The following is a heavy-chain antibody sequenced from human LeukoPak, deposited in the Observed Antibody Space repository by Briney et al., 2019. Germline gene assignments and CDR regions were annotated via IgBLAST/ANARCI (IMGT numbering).Heavy chain of an antibody. J-gene: IGHJ5*02. V-gene: IGHV1-46*01. CDR2: INPSGGST. CDR3: AREYDILTGYYSSWGFDP. Sequence: ASVKVSCKASGYTFTSYYMHWVRQAPGQGLEWMGIINPSGGSTSYAQKFQGRVTMTTDTSTSTAYMELRSLRSDDTAVYYCAREYDILTGYYSSWGFDPWGQGTLVTVSS. CDR1: GYTFTSYY. D-gene: IGHD3-9*01.